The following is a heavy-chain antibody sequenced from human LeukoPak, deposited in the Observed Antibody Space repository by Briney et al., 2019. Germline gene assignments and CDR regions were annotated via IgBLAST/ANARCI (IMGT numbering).Heavy chain of an antibody. D-gene: IGHD1-26*01. Sequence: PSETLSLTCSVSGDSISYFYWSWIRQAAGKGLEWIGRIYNSGSTDYNASLKSRVTMSVDTSKNQLSLKVISVTAADTAVYYCAQIAMEGATTFDYWGQGTLVTVSS. CDR1: GDSISYFY. CDR2: IYNSGST. J-gene: IGHJ4*02. CDR3: AQIAMEGATTFDY. V-gene: IGHV4-4*07.